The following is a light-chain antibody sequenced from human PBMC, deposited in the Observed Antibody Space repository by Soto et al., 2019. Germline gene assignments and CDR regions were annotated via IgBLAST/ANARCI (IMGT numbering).Light chain of an antibody. CDR3: QHYYSSPT. V-gene: IGKV3-20*01. CDR2: GAS. CDR1: QSVSSNY. Sequence: EIVLTQSPGTLSLSPGEGATLSCRASQSVSSNYLAWYQQKPGQAPRLLIYGASSRAAGIPGKFSGSGSGTDFTLTISRLEPEDFAVYFCQHYYSSPTFGLGTKLESK. J-gene: IGKJ2*01.